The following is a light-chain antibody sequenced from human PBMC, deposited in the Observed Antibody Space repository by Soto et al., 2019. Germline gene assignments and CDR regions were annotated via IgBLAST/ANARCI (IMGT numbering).Light chain of an antibody. CDR2: RNN. V-gene: IGLV1-47*01. Sequence: HSVLTQPPSASGTPGQRVTISCSGSSSNIGNNNVYWYQQLPGTAPKLLIYRNNQRPSGVPDRFSGSKSGTSASLAISGLRSEDEADYYCAAWDDRLSGFVFGTGTKVTVL. J-gene: IGLJ1*01. CDR3: AAWDDRLSGFV. CDR1: SSNIGNNN.